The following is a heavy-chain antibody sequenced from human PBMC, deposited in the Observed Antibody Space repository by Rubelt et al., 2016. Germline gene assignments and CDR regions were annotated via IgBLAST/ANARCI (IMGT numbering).Heavy chain of an antibody. J-gene: IGHJ4*02. Sequence: GLEWVSTISESGGGTYYADSVKGRVTHSRDNAKNSLYLQMNSLRDEDTAVYYCARVITSRGWYEDYWGQGTLVTVSS. CDR3: ARVITSRGWYEDY. D-gene: IGHD6-19*01. V-gene: IGHV3-23*01. CDR2: ISESGGGT.